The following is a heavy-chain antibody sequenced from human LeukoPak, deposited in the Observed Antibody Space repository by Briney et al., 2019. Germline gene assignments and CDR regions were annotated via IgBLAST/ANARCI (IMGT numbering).Heavy chain of an antibody. CDR1: GGSISSYY. CDR3: ARGGIVGATRVFDY. Sequence: SETLSLTCTVSGGSISSYYWSWIRQPPGKGLEWIGEINHSGSTNYNPSLKSRVTISVDTSKNQFSLKLSSVTAADTAVYYCARGGIVGATRVFDYWGQGTLVTVSS. J-gene: IGHJ4*02. CDR2: INHSGST. D-gene: IGHD1-26*01. V-gene: IGHV4-34*01.